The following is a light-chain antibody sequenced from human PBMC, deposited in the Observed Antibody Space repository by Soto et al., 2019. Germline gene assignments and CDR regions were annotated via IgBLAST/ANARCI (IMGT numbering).Light chain of an antibody. CDR1: SSNVGSNY. V-gene: IGLV1-47*01. J-gene: IGLJ2*01. CDR2: RNN. Sequence: QSVLTQPPSASGTPGQRVTISCSGSSSNVGSNYGYWYQHLPGTAPKLLIDRNNQRPSGVPDRFSGSKSGTSASLAISGLRAEEATDSYCAGWDDSLSGPVFGGGTTVTVL. CDR3: AGWDDSLSGPV.